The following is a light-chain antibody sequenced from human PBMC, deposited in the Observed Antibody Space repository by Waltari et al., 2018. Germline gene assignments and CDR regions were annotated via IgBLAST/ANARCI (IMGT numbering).Light chain of an antibody. CDR2: GAS. CDR1: QSVSSSY. Sequence: EILLTQSPGTLSLSPGERATLSCRASQSVSSSYLAWYQQKPGQAPRLLIYGASSMATGIPDRFSGSGSGTDFTLTISRLEPEDFAVYYCQQYGSSPTFGQGTRLEIK. V-gene: IGKV3-20*01. J-gene: IGKJ5*01. CDR3: QQYGSSPT.